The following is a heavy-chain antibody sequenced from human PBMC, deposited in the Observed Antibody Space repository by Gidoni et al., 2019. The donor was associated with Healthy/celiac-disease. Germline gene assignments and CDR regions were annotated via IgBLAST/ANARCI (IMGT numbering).Heavy chain of an antibody. CDR1: GGSISSSSYY. V-gene: IGHV4-39*01. J-gene: IGHJ4*02. Sequence: QLQLQESGPGLVKPSETLSLTCTVSGGSISSSSYYWGWIRQPPGKGPEWIGSIYYSGSTYYNPSLKSRVTISVDTSKNQFSLKLSSVTAADTAVYYCARQSLAVAFPDYWGQGTLVTVSS. CDR2: IYYSGST. CDR3: ARQSLAVAFPDY. D-gene: IGHD6-19*01.